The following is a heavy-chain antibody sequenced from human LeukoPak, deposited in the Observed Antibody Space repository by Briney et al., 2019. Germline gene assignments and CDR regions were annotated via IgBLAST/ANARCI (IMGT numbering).Heavy chain of an antibody. D-gene: IGHD1-20*01. J-gene: IGHJ4*02. CDR2: INPNSGGT. CDR3: ARVFPHNWNHRFYFDY. V-gene: IGHV1-2*02. Sequence: GASVKVSYKASGYTFTGYYMHWVRQAPGQGLEWMGWINPNSGGTNYAQKFQGRVTMTRDTSISTAYMELSRLRSDDTAVYYCARVFPHNWNHRFYFDYWGQGTLVTVSS. CDR1: GYTFTGYY.